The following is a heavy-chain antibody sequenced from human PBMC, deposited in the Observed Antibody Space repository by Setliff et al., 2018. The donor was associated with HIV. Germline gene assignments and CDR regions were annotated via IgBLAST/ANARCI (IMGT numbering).Heavy chain of an antibody. Sequence: SETLSLTCTVSGGSITRTPYYWGWICQPPGKGLEWIGSIYHTGITYDNPSLKSRVTISVDTSKNQISLRLSSVTAADTAVYYCARLSGGMVPNYWGQGTLVTAS. J-gene: IGHJ4*02. CDR1: GGSITRTPYY. D-gene: IGHD3-10*01. CDR3: ARLSGGMVPNY. CDR2: IYHTGIT. V-gene: IGHV4-39*01.